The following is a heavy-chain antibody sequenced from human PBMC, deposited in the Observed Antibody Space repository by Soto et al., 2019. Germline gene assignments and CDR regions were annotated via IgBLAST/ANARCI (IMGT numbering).Heavy chain of an antibody. Sequence: GVSLRLSCAASGFTFNSYGMRRDRHDPGKRLEWVAVIPYDGSNKYYADSVKGRFTISRDNSKNTLYLQMNSLRAEDTAVYYCAKDLRALYSSSSGAFDIWGQGTMVTVSS. CDR1: GFTFNSYG. D-gene: IGHD6-6*01. J-gene: IGHJ3*02. CDR3: AKDLRALYSSSSGAFDI. V-gene: IGHV3-30*18. CDR2: IPYDGSNK.